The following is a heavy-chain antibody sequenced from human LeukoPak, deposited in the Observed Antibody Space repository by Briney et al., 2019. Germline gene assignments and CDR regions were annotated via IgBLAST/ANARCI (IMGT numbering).Heavy chain of an antibody. D-gene: IGHD1-26*01. V-gene: IGHV4-59*01. J-gene: IGHJ4*02. CDR2: IYYSGST. Sequence: SETLSLTCTVSGGSISSYYWSWIRQPPGKGLEWIGYIYYSGSTNYNPSLKSRVTISVDTSKNQFSLKLSSVTAADTAVYYCARGHSGSYSDYWGQGTLVTVSS. CDR3: ARGHSGSYSDY. CDR1: GGSISSYY.